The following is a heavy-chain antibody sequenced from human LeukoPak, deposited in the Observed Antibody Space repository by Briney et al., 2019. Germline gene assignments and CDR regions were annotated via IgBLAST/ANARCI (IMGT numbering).Heavy chain of an antibody. CDR1: GGSISGSY. CDR2: IYYSGST. J-gene: IGHJ3*01. Sequence: SETLSLTCTVSGGSISGSYWSWIRQPPGKGLEWIGYIYYSGSTNYNPSLKSRVTISLDTSKNQFSLRLSSVTAADTAVYYCARPNSSRLYGAIVVWGQGTMVTISS. V-gene: IGHV4-59*01. D-gene: IGHD6-19*01. CDR3: ARPNSSRLYGAIVV.